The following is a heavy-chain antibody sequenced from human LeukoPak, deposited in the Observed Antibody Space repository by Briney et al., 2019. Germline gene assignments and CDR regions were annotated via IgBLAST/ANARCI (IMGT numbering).Heavy chain of an antibody. Sequence: GGSLRLSCAASGFTFSSYSMNWVRQAPGKGLEWVSSISSSSSYIYYADSVKGRFTISRDNAKNSLYLQMNSLRAEDTAVYYCAKDLNYGDLLDYWGQGTLVTVSS. J-gene: IGHJ4*02. CDR1: GFTFSSYS. V-gene: IGHV3-21*01. D-gene: IGHD4-17*01. CDR3: AKDLNYGDLLDY. CDR2: ISSSSSYI.